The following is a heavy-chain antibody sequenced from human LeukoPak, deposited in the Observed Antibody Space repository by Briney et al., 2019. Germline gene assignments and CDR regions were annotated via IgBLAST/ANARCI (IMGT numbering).Heavy chain of an antibody. CDR3: AREVSTTVTTWNAFDI. CDR2: IYHSGST. Sequence: SETLSLTCTLSGGSISTYYWSWIRQPPGKGLEWIGYIYHSGSTNYNPSLKSRVTISVDTSKNQFSLKLSSVTAADTAVYYCAREVSTTVTTWNAFDIWGQGTMVTVSS. D-gene: IGHD4-17*01. V-gene: IGHV4-59*01. J-gene: IGHJ3*02. CDR1: GGSISTYY.